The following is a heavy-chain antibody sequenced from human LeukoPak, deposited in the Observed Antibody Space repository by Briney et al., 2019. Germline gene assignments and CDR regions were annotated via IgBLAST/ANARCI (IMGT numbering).Heavy chain of an antibody. D-gene: IGHD6-13*01. J-gene: IGHJ5*02. Sequence: SVKVSCKASGGTFSSYAISWVRQAPGQGLEWMGGIIPIFGTANNAQKFQGRVTITADESTSTAYMELSSLRSEDTAVYYCARDVQQLVGNWFDPWGQGTLVTVSS. CDR3: ARDVQQLVGNWFDP. V-gene: IGHV1-69*01. CDR2: IIPIFGTA. CDR1: GGTFSSYA.